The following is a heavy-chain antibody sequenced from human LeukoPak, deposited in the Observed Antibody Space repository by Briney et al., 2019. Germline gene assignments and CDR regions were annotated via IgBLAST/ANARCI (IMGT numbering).Heavy chain of an antibody. J-gene: IGHJ6*02. CDR3: ALGIIDYYYGMDV. D-gene: IGHD7-27*01. CDR2: IYYSEST. V-gene: IGHV4-61*01. CDR1: GGSVSSGSYY. Sequence: SETLSLTCTVSGGSVSSGSYYWSWIRQPPGKGLEWIGYIYYSESTNYNPSLKSRVTISVDTSKNQFSLKLSSVTAADTAVYYCALGIIDYYYGMDVWGQGTTVTVSS.